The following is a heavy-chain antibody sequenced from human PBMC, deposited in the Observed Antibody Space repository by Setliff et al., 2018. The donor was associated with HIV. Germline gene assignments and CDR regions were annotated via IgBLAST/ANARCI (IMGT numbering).Heavy chain of an antibody. V-gene: IGHV4-39*07. CDR3: GGNGYYSIDY. J-gene: IGHJ4*02. CDR1: GGSISSSGPGYY. Sequence: SETLSLTCTVSGGSISSSGPGYYWGWVRQSPGKGLEWIGEIYHSGSTHYNPSLQSRVTISVDESKSQFSLKLNSVTAANTAVYYCGGNGYYSIDYWGQGTLVTVSS. D-gene: IGHD3-22*01. CDR2: IYHSGST.